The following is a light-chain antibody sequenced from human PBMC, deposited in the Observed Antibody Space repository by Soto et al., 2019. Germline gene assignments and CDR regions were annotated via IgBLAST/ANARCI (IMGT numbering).Light chain of an antibody. CDR3: SSYTTSGAWV. J-gene: IGLJ3*02. CDR2: EVN. V-gene: IGLV2-14*01. Sequence: QSALTQRASVSGSPGQSITISCTGTSSDVGGYKYVYWYQQHPGKAPKLMIYEVNNRPSGVSNRFSGSKSGNTASLIISGLQAEDEADYYCSSYTTSGAWVFGGGTKVTVL. CDR1: SSDVGGYKY.